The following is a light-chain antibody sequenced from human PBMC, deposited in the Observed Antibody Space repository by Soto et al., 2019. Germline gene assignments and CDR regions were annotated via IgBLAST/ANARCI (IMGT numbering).Light chain of an antibody. V-gene: IGLV1-44*01. J-gene: IGLJ2*01. CDR2: RQN. CDR3: ASWDDSLEGVV. Sequence: QSVVTQPASASGTPGQRVIISCSGGSSNIGGNPVNWYQQLPGTAPKLLIYRQNERPSGVPDRFSASKSGTTASLAINGLQYEDEAGYYCASWDDSLEGVVFGGGTKLPVL. CDR1: SSNIGGNP.